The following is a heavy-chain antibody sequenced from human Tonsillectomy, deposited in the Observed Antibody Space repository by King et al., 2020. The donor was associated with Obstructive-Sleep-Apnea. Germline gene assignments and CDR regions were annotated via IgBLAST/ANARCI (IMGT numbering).Heavy chain of an antibody. D-gene: IGHD3-10*01. CDR3: ARDVCDSGSLGGVDV. Sequence: VQLVEAGGGVVQPGRSLRLSCAASGFTFSTYGMHWVRQAPGKGLEWVALISYDGSSKYYDDSVKGRFTISRDNSKNTLYLQMNSLSAEDTAIYYCARDVCDSGSLGGVDVWGQGTTVTVSS. V-gene: IGHV3-30*03. J-gene: IGHJ6*02. CDR2: ISYDGSSK. CDR1: GFTFSTYG.